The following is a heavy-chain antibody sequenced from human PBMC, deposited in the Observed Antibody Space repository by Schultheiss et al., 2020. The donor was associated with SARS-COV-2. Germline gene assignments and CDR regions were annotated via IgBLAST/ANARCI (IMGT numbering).Heavy chain of an antibody. D-gene: IGHD2-21*01. CDR1: GFTFSNAW. Sequence: GSLRLSCAASGFTFSNAWMSWVRQAPGKGLEWVGEINHSGSTNYNPSLKSRVTISVDTSKNQFSLKLSAVTAADTSVYYCARVWSDYYYYYYMDVWGKGSTVTVSS. J-gene: IGHJ6*03. CDR2: INHSGST. V-gene: IGHV4-34*01. CDR3: ARVWSDYYYYYYMDV.